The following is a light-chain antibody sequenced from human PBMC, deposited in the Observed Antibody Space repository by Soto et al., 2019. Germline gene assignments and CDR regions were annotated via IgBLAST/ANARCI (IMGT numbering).Light chain of an antibody. Sequence: ALTQPASVSGSPGQSITISCTGTSTDVGNYNYVSWYQQHPGKAPKLLIYEVSNRPSGISNRFSGFKSGKTASLTISGLQAEDEDDYYCSSYKYTITLFVFVTGTKV. J-gene: IGLJ1*01. CDR2: EVS. CDR1: STDVGNYNY. V-gene: IGLV2-14*01. CDR3: SSYKYTITLFV.